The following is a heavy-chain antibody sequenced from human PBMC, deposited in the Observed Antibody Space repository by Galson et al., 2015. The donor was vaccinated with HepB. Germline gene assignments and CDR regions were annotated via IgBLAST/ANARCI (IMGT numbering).Heavy chain of an antibody. CDR3: ARDFSGSYDFWSGYPGGESWFDP. CDR1: GFTFSSYW. D-gene: IGHD3-3*01. V-gene: IGHV3-7*01. J-gene: IGHJ5*02. Sequence: SLRLSCAASGFTFSSYWMSWVRQAPGKGPEWMANIKGDGSQQDYVASVKGRFTVPRNNAKNSLYLQMNSLRVEDTAVYYCARDFSGSYDFWSGYPGGESWFDPWGQGTLVTVSA. CDR2: IKGDGSQQ.